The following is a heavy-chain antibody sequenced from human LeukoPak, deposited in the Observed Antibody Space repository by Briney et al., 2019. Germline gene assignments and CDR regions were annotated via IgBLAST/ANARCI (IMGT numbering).Heavy chain of an antibody. J-gene: IGHJ4*02. V-gene: IGHV1-2*02. CDR3: ARDLARVFGYYYDSSVGSPLDY. CDR2: INPNSGGT. Sequence: GASVKVSCKASGYTFTGYYMHWVRQAPGQGLEWMGWINPNSGGTNYAQKFQGRVTMTRDTSISTAYMELSRLRSDDTAVYYCARDLARVFGYYYDSSVGSPLDYWGQGTLVTVSS. CDR1: GYTFTGYY. D-gene: IGHD3-22*01.